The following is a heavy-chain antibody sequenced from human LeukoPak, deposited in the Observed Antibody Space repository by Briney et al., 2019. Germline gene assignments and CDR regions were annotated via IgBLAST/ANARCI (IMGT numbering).Heavy chain of an antibody. CDR2: ISSSSSYI. Sequence: GGSLRLSCAASGFTFSSYSMNWVRQAPGKGLEWVSSISSSSSYIYYADSVKGRFTISRDNSKNSLYLQMNSLRAEDTAVYYCARDRGDYVDYWGQGTLVTVSS. CDR1: GFTFSSYS. V-gene: IGHV3-21*01. CDR3: ARDRGDYVDY. J-gene: IGHJ4*02.